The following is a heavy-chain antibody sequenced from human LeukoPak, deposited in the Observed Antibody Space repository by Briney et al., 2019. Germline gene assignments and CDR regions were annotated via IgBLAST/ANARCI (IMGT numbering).Heavy chain of an antibody. D-gene: IGHD3-10*01. CDR1: GYSINSGYY. CDR3: ARAPERWYSYGSYTYHYMDV. Sequence: SETLSLTCTVSGYSINSGYYWGWIRQPPGQGLEWIGSIYHSGSTYYNPSLESRVTISVDTSKNQISLKLSSVTAADTAIYYCARAPERWYSYGSYTYHYMDVWGRGTTVTVSS. CDR2: IYHSGST. J-gene: IGHJ6*03. V-gene: IGHV4-38-2*02.